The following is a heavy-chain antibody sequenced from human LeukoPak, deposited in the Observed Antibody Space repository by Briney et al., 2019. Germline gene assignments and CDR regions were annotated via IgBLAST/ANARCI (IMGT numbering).Heavy chain of an antibody. Sequence: PGRSLRPSCAASGFTFDDYAMHWVRQAPGKGLEWVSGISWNSGSIGYADSVKGRFTISRDNAKNSLYLQMNSLRAEDMALYYCAKEGGFFGRAFDIWGQGTMVTVSS. CDR2: ISWNSGSI. CDR1: GFTFDDYA. D-gene: IGHD3-3*01. CDR3: AKEGGFFGRAFDI. V-gene: IGHV3-9*03. J-gene: IGHJ3*02.